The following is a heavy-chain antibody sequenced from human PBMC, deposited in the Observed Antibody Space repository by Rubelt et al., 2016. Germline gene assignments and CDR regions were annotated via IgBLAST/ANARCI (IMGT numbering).Heavy chain of an antibody. CDR1: GFTFSSYS. D-gene: IGHD3-10*01. CDR2: ISSSSSPF. CDR3: ARERIGGFGELYFDY. Sequence: EVQLVESGGGLVQPGGSLRLSCAASGFTFSSYSMNWVRQAPGKGLEGVSYISSSSSPFYYADAVKGRFTSSRDKCKKTLYLQMSSRRAEDTAVYYCARERIGGFGELYFDYWGQGTLVTVSS. V-gene: IGHV3-48*01. J-gene: IGHJ4*02.